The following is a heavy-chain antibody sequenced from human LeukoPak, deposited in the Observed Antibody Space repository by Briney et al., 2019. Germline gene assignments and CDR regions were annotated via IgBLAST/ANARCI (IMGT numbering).Heavy chain of an antibody. CDR2: IWHDGSNK. CDR1: GFTFSSYG. J-gene: IGHJ3*02. D-gene: IGHD5-18*01. V-gene: IGHV3-33*01. CDR3: ARDGGYSYGSCAFDI. Sequence: GGSLRLSCAASGFTFSSYGMHWVRQAPGKGLEWVAVIWHDGSNKYYADSVKGRFTISRDNSKNTLYLQMNSLRAEDTAVYYCARDGGYSYGSCAFDIWGQGTMVTVSS.